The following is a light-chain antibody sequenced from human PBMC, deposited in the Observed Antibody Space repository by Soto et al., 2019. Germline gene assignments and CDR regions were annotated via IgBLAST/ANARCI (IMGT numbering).Light chain of an antibody. CDR1: QSVSSY. CDR2: DAS. V-gene: IGKV3-11*01. Sequence: EIVLTQSPATLSLSPGERATLSCRASQSVSSYLAWYQQKPGQAPRLLIYDASSRATGIPARFSGSGSGTDFTPTSSSLEPEDFAVYYCQQRSNWLTFGGGTKVEIK. J-gene: IGKJ4*01. CDR3: QQRSNWLT.